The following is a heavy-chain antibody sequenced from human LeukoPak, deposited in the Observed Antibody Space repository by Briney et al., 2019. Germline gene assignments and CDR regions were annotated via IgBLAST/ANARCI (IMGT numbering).Heavy chain of an antibody. CDR1: GGTFSSYA. Sequence: SVKVSFKASGGTFSSYAISWVRQAPGQGLEWMGGIIPIFGTANYAQKFQGRVTITTDESTSTAYMELSSLRSEDTAVYYCARSIRLDYYYYMDVWGKGTTVTVSS. CDR2: IIPIFGTA. D-gene: IGHD6-6*01. CDR3: ARSIRLDYYYYMDV. V-gene: IGHV1-69*05. J-gene: IGHJ6*03.